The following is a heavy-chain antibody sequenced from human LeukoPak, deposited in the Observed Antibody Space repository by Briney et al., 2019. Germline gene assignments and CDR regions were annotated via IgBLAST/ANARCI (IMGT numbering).Heavy chain of an antibody. CDR2: IIPIFGTA. CDR1: GGTFSSYA. V-gene: IGHV1-69*05. CDR3: ARPRGYSSSNWFDP. J-gene: IGHJ5*02. D-gene: IGHD6-6*01. Sequence: ASVKVSCKASGGTFSSYAISWVRQAPGQGLEWMGGIIPIFGTANYAQKFQGRVTITTDESTSTAYMELSSLRSEDTAVYYCARPRGYSSSNWFDPWGQGTLVTVSS.